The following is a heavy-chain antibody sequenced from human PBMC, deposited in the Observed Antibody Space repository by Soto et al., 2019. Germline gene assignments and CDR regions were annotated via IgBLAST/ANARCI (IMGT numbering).Heavy chain of an antibody. J-gene: IGHJ4*02. V-gene: IGHV1-2*04. CDR1: GYTFTGYY. D-gene: IGHD3-10*01. CDR2: INPNSGGT. CDR3: ARERGGCLYYFDY. Sequence: ASVKVSCKASGYTFTGYYMHWVRQAPGQGLEWMGWINPNSGGTNYAQKFQGWVTMTRDTSISTAYMELSRLRSDDTAVYYCARERGGCLYYFDYWGQGTLVTVSS.